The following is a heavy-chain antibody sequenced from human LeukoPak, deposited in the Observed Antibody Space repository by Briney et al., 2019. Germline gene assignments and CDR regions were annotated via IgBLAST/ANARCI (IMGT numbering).Heavy chain of an antibody. CDR2: IYYSGST. CDR3: ARGGELITNWFDP. CDR1: GGSISSGDYY. V-gene: IGHV4-30-4*01. J-gene: IGHJ5*02. D-gene: IGHD3-10*01. Sequence: SETLSLTCTVSGGSISSGDYYWSWIRQPPGKGLEWIGYIYYSGSTYYNPSLKSRVTISVDTSKNQFSLKLSSVTAADTAVYYCARGGELITNWFDPWGQGTLVTVSS.